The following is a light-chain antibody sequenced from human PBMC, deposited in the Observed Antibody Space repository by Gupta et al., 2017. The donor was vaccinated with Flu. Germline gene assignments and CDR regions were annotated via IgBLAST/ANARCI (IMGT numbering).Light chain of an antibody. CDR1: QTVETY. V-gene: IGKV1-39*01. CDR2: ART. J-gene: IGKJ1*01. CDR3: QQSYSMPGT. Sequence: DIQMTQSPSSLSASVGDRVTVACRASQTVETYLNWYQHKPGRAPQLLIYARTTLQSGVPSRFSGAAYGTDFTLTISDLQPEDSATYYCQQSYSMPGTFGQGTRVEI.